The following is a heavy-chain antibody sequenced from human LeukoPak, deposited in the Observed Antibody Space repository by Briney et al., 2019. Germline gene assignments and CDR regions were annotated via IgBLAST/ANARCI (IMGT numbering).Heavy chain of an antibody. CDR3: AGRGSNSGTFDI. D-gene: IGHD4-23*01. Sequence: SSETLSLTCAVSGGSISSGGYSWSWIRQPPGKGLEWIGRIYTSGGTDYNPSLKARATLSVDKSKNQFSLNLASLTAADTALYYCAGRGSNSGTFDIWGPGTFVTVSS. J-gene: IGHJ3*02. V-gene: IGHV4-30-2*03. CDR2: IYTSGGT. CDR1: GGSISSGGYS.